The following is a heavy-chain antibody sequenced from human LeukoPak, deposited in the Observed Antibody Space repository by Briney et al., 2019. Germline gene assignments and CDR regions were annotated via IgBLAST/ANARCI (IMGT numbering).Heavy chain of an antibody. CDR3: ARPSNSGAFDI. J-gene: IGHJ3*02. V-gene: IGHV4-59*01. CDR1: GGSLSGSN. Sequence: KPPETLSLTCTVPGGSLSGSNWSWIRPPPGEGLEWSGYIYYSGSTNYNPSLQSRVTTSVDASKNQFSLKLSSVTAADTAVYYCARPSNSGAFDIWGQGTMVTVSS. D-gene: IGHD4-23*01. CDR2: IYYSGST.